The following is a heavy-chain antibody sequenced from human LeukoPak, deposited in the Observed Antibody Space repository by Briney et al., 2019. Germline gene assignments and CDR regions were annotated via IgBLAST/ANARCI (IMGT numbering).Heavy chain of an antibody. Sequence: GGSLRLSCAASGFTFSGFAMRWVRQAPGKGLEWVAFIRYDGTNKYYADSVKGRFTISRDNSKNTLYLQMNSLRAEDTAVYYCARVPVANHAFDIWGQGTMVTVSS. D-gene: IGHD2-2*01. CDR1: GFTFSGFA. CDR3: ARVPVANHAFDI. V-gene: IGHV3-30*14. CDR2: IRYDGTNK. J-gene: IGHJ3*02.